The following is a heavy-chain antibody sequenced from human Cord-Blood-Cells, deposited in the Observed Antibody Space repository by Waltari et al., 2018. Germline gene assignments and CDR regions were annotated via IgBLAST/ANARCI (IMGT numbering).Heavy chain of an antibody. J-gene: IGHJ6*02. D-gene: IGHD2-2*02. CDR3: ARGSVVVPAAIRFHYYYGMDV. Sequence: QVQLQQWGAGLLKPSETLSLTCAVYGGSFRGYYWSWISQPPGKGLEWIGEINHSGSTNYNPSLKSRVTISVDTSKNQFSLKLSSVTAADTAVYYCARGSVVVPAAIRFHYYYGMDVWGQGTTVTVSS. CDR1: GGSFRGYY. CDR2: INHSGST. V-gene: IGHV4-34*01.